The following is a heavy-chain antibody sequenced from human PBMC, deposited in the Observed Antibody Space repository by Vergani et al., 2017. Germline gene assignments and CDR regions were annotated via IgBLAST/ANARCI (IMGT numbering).Heavy chain of an antibody. Sequence: EVQLVGSGGGLVQPGGSLRLSCAASGFTFSSYEMNWVRQAPGKGLEWVSYISSSGSTIYYADSVKGRFTISRDNAKNSLYLQMNSLRAEDTAVYYCARGGSYYDFWSGYHRFDYWGQGTLVTVSS. V-gene: IGHV3-48*03. CDR1: GFTFSSYE. CDR3: ARGGSYYDFWSGYHRFDY. J-gene: IGHJ4*02. CDR2: ISSSGSTI. D-gene: IGHD3-3*01.